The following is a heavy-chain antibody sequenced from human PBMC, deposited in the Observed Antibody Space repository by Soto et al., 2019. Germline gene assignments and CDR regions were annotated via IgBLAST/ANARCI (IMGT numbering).Heavy chain of an antibody. V-gene: IGHV1-2*02. Sequence: QAQLVQSGAEVKEPGASMKVSCKASGYTFTGYYINWVRQAPGQGPEYMGWIHPNSGDRKHVEKCQDRVIMTRDTSINTSYLELRRLTSDATAVYYCVRDSSTQAWKWFDPWGQGTLVTVSS. CDR1: GYTFTGYY. CDR2: IHPNSGDR. CDR3: VRDSSTQAWKWFDP. D-gene: IGHD1-1*01. J-gene: IGHJ5*02.